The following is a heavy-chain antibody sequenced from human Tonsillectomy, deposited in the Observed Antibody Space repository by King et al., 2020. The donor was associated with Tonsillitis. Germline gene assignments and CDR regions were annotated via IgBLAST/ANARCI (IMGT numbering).Heavy chain of an antibody. CDR2: ISAYNGNT. J-gene: IGHJ3*02. Sequence: QLVQSGAEVKKPGASVKVSCKASGYTFTSYGISWVRQAPGQGLEWMGWISAYNGNTNYAQKLQGRVTMTTDTSTSTAYMGLRGLRSDETAVYYCARDRYSNRWIDAFDIWGEGKMVTVSS. D-gene: IGHD6-19*01. CDR1: GYTFTSYG. V-gene: IGHV1-18*01. CDR3: ARDRYSNRWIDAFDI.